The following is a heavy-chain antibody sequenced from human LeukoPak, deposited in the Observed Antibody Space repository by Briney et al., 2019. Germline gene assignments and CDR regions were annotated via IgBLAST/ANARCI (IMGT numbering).Heavy chain of an antibody. J-gene: IGHJ4*02. D-gene: IGHD3-10*01. CDR2: INHSGST. CDR1: GGSFSPYY. CDR3: ARGRTTVRGLINDY. Sequence: KPSETLSLTCAVYGGSFSPYYWSWIRQPPGKGLEWIGEINHSGSTNYNPSLKSRVTISVDTSKNHFSLKLNSVTAADTAVYYCARGRTTVRGLINDYWGQGTLVTVSS. V-gene: IGHV4-34*01.